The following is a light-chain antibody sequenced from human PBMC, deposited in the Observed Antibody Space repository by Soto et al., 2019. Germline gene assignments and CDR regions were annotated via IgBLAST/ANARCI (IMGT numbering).Light chain of an antibody. CDR2: GAS. CDR3: QQYSNLWT. Sequence: EIVMTQSPATLSVSPGERATLSCRASQSVGSDLAWYQHKPGQAPRLLIYGASSRATGIPDRFSGSGSGTDFTLSISRLEPEDFAVYYCQQYSNLWTFGQGTKVDIK. CDR1: QSVGSD. J-gene: IGKJ1*01. V-gene: IGKV3D-15*01.